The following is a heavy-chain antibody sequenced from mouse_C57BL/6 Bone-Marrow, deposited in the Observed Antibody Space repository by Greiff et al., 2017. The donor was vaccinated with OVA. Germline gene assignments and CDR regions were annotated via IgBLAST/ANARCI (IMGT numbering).Heavy chain of an antibody. V-gene: IGHV1-64*01. CDR1: GYTFTRYW. Sequence: VQLQQSGAELVKPGASVKLSCKASGYTFTRYWMHWVKQRPGQGLEWIGMIHPNSGSTNYNEKFKSKATLTVDKSSSTAYMQLSSRTSEDSSVYYCTSYDSYHDYWGPGTTLAVSS. CDR3: TSYDSYHDY. J-gene: IGHJ2*01. CDR2: IHPNSGST. D-gene: IGHD2-3*01.